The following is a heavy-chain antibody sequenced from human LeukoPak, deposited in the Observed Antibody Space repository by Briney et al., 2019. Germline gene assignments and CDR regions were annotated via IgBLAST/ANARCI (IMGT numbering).Heavy chain of an antibody. CDR1: GFTHISYA. CDR3: ARDGVDGYNNFDY. V-gene: IGHV3-30-3*01. CDR2: ISYDGSNK. D-gene: IGHD5-24*01. Sequence: GGSRRLSCPACGFTHISYAMHGVRPARGRGVAGVAVISYDGSNKYYADSVKGRFTISRDNSKNTLYLQMNSLRAEDTAVYYCARDGVDGYNNFDYWGQGTLVTVSS. J-gene: IGHJ4*02.